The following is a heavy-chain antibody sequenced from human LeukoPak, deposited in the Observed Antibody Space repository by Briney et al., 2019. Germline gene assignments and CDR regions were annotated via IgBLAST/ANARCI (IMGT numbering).Heavy chain of an antibody. D-gene: IGHD3-3*01. CDR3: TRDPYYDFWSGYPAY. V-gene: IGHV3-30*02. J-gene: IGHJ4*02. CDR1: GFTFSSYG. Sequence: GGSLRLSCAASGFTFSSYGMHWVRQAPGKGLEWVAFIRYDGSNKYYADSVKGRYTISRDNSKNTLYLQMNSLRAEDTAVYYCTRDPYYDFWSGYPAYWGQGTLVTVSS. CDR2: IRYDGSNK.